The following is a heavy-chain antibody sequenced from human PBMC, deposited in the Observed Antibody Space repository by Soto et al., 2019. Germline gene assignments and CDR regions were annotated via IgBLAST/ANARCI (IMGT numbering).Heavy chain of an antibody. CDR1: GLTISGKKY. D-gene: IGHD1-1*01. Sequence: RLSCAAFGLTISGKKYVAWVRQAPGKGLEWVSALYDVDGSFYADSVKGRFTTSSDSSKTTVYLQMNDLRPDDTAVYYCATWHEREHAYDVWGQGTTVTVSS. J-gene: IGHJ3*01. V-gene: IGHV3-53*01. CDR3: ATWHEREHAYDV. CDR2: LYDVDGS.